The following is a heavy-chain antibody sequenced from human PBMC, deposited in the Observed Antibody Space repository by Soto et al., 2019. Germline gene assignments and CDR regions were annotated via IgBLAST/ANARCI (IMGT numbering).Heavy chain of an antibody. CDR3: ARGDMVDYWYFDL. D-gene: IGHD2-15*01. J-gene: IGHJ2*01. V-gene: IGHV1-18*01. CDR2: ISAYNGNT. Sequence: QVQLVQSGAEVKKPGASVKVSCKASGYTFTSYGISWVRQAPGQGLEWMGWISAYNGNTNYAQKPRGRVTRTTDTSTSTAYMERRSLRSDGTAVYYCARGDMVDYWYFDLWGRGTLVTVSS. CDR1: GYTFTSYG.